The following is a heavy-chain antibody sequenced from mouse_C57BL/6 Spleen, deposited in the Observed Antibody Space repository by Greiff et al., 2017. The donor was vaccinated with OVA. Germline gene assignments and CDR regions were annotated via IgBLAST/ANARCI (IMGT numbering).Heavy chain of an antibody. V-gene: IGHV5-9-1*02. D-gene: IGHD2-4*01. CDR2: ISSGGDYT. CDR3: TRGNYDYGFDY. Sequence: EVMLVESGEGLVKPGGSLKLSCAASGFTFSSYAMSWVRQTPENRLEWVAYISSGGDYTYYADTVKGRFTISRDNARNTLYLQMSSLKSEDTAMYYCTRGNYDYGFDYWGQGTTLTVSS. CDR1: GFTFSSYA. J-gene: IGHJ2*01.